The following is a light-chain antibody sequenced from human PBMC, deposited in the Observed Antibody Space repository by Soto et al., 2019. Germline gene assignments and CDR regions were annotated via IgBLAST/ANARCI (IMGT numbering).Light chain of an antibody. CDR2: GAF. CDR1: PSVANF. Sequence: EIVLTQSPATLSLSPGERATLSCRASPSVANFVAWYQQKPGQAPRLLIYGAFNRATGIPARFSGGGSGTDFTITISSLEPEDSAVYYCQQRNIWPPVTFGHGTRLEIK. CDR3: QQRNIWPPVT. J-gene: IGKJ5*01. V-gene: IGKV3-11*01.